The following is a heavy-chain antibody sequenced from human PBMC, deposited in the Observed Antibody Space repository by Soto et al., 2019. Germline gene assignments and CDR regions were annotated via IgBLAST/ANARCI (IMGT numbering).Heavy chain of an antibody. J-gene: IGHJ4*02. CDR2: IHYSGST. Sequence: SETLSLTCTVSGGSVSSGSYYWSWIRQPPGKGLEWVGYIHYSGSTNYNPSLKSRVTISVDTSKNQFSLKLSSVTAADTAVYYCARVGHGGYYYDSSGYYYGEDYWGQGTLVTVSS. V-gene: IGHV4-61*01. CDR3: ARVGHGGYYYDSSGYYYGEDY. D-gene: IGHD3-22*01. CDR1: GGSVSSGSYY.